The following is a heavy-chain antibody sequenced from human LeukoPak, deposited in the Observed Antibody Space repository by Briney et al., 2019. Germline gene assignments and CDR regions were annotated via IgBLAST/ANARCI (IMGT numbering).Heavy chain of an antibody. CDR3: ARDASSWYTDY. CDR2: MSGSGTYT. Sequence: GGSLRLSCAASGFTFSSHTMNWVRQAPGKGLEWVSFMSGSGTYTSYAGPVKGRFIISRDNAKNSLYLQMNSLRVEDTAVYYCARDASSWYTDYWGQGTLVTVSS. D-gene: IGHD2-2*01. J-gene: IGHJ4*02. CDR1: GFTFSSHT. V-gene: IGHV3-21*01.